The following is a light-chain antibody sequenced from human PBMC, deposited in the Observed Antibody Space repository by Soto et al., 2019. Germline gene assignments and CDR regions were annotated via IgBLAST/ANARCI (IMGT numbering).Light chain of an antibody. CDR2: GAA. V-gene: IGKV3-15*01. J-gene: IGKJ1*01. CDR1: QSVFSS. CDR3: QHYHNWPA. Sequence: EIVLTQSPATLSVSPGERATLSCRASQSVFSSLAWFQQKPGQAPRRLIYGAATRATGIPARFSGSGSGTEFSITISSLQSEDFAVYYCQHYHNWPAFGQGTKVEIK.